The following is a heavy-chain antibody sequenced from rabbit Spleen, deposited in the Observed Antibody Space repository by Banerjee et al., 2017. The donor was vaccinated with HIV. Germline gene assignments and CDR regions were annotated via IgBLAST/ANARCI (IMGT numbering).Heavy chain of an antibody. CDR3: ARDLPGAVGWNFNL. Sequence: QEQLVESGGGLVQPGGSLKLSCKASEFDFSNYGVSWVRQAPGKGLQWIACINVYTGKPGYATWAKGRFTISKASWTTVTLHMTGLTDADTATYFCARDLPGAVGWNFNLWGPGTLVTVS. D-gene: IGHD3-1*01. V-gene: IGHV1S45*01. CDR1: EFDFSNYG. J-gene: IGHJ4*01. CDR2: INVYTGKP.